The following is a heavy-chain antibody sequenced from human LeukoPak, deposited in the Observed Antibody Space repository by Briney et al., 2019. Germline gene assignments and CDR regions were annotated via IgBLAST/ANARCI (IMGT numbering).Heavy chain of an antibody. J-gene: IGHJ4*02. Sequence: GGSLRLSCAAFGFTVNGNYMSWVRQAPGKGLEWVSVIYSDGGTYYSDYVKGRFTISRDYSKNTLYLQMSSLRVEDTAVYYCVRDSKGPAFWGQGTLVTVSS. CDR2: IYSDGGT. CDR1: GFTVNGNY. CDR3: VRDSKGPAF. V-gene: IGHV3-53*01. D-gene: IGHD2-15*01.